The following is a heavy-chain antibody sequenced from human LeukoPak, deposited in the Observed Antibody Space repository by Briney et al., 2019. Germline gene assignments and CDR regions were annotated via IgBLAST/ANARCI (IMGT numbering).Heavy chain of an antibody. Sequence: SETLSLTCAVSGHSISSYFWSWVRRPPGKGLEWIADVYYSGSTNYNPSLKSRVAISVDTSKNQFSLRLRSVTAADTAVYYCARLQRRYSPFNPWGQGILVTVSS. CDR2: VYYSGST. J-gene: IGHJ5*02. CDR3: ARLQRRYSPFNP. V-gene: IGHV4-59*08. D-gene: IGHD2-15*01. CDR1: GHSISSYF.